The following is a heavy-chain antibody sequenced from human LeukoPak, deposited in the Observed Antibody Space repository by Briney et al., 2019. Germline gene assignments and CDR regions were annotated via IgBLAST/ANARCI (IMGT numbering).Heavy chain of an antibody. CDR1: GGSLSGYY. Sequence: SETLSLTCAVYGGSLSGYYWNWIRQPPGEGLEWIGEINRSGSINYSPSLKSRVTISLDTSNSQFSLKLSSVTAADTAVYYCARVRITMVRGANNWFDPWGQGTLVTVSS. CDR2: INRSGSI. D-gene: IGHD3-10*01. V-gene: IGHV4-34*01. CDR3: ARVRITMVRGANNWFDP. J-gene: IGHJ5*02.